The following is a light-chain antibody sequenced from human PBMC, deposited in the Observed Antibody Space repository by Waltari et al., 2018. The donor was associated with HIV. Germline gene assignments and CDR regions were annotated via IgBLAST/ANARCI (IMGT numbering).Light chain of an antibody. J-gene: IGLJ2*01. CDR1: KLGAKY. CDR2: QDS. V-gene: IGLV3-1*01. Sequence: SYELTQPPSVSVSPGQTANITCSGDKLGAKYACWYQQKPGQSPVLVIYQDSKRPSGIPERFSGSNSGNTATLTISGTQAMDEADYYCQAWDSSTAVVFGGGTKLTVL. CDR3: QAWDSSTAVV.